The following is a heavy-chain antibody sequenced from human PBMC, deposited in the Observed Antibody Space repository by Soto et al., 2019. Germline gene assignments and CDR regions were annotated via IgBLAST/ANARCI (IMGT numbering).Heavy chain of an antibody. Sequence: EVQLLESGEGLIQPGGSLRLSCAASGFTFSTHWMHWVRQAPGKGLVWVSRINIDGSTTKYVDSGKSRFTITRDNAKNTVYLQMNSLRAEDTAVYYCARVPTGGYDWVWGQGTLVTVSS. CDR2: INIDGSTT. D-gene: IGHD5-12*01. CDR1: GFTFSTHW. V-gene: IGHV3-74*01. CDR3: ARVPTGGYDWV. J-gene: IGHJ4*02.